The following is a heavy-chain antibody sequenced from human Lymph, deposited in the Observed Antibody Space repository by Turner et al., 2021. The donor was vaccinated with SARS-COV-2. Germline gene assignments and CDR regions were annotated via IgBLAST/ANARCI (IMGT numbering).Heavy chain of an antibody. D-gene: IGHD3-3*01. V-gene: IGHV3-53*01. Sequence: EVQLVESGGGLIQPGGSLSLSCAASGFTVSYNYMTLVLQAPGKGLEWVSVIYSGGSTYYADSVKGRFTISRDSSKNTLYLQMNSLRAEDTAVYYCARDLMEVGGMDVWGQGTTVTVSS. CDR1: GFTVSYNY. J-gene: IGHJ6*02. CDR2: IYSGGST. CDR3: ARDLMEVGGMDV.